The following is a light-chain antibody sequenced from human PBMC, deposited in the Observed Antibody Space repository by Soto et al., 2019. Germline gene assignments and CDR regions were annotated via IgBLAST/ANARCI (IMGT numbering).Light chain of an antibody. Sequence: AIQMTQSPSSMSASIGDRVTITCRASQDIRNGVGWYQQRPGKAPKLLVYGTSYLESGVPSRFSGGGSGTDFTLTISSLQPEDFATYYCLQDSSYPRTFGQGTTVEL. CDR2: GTS. J-gene: IGKJ1*01. CDR3: LQDSSYPRT. CDR1: QDIRNG. V-gene: IGKV1-6*02.